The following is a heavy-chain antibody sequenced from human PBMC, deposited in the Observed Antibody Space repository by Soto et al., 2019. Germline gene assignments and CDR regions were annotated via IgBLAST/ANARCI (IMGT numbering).Heavy chain of an antibody. Sequence: HPGGSLRLSCAASGLTFRSYWMHWVRQAPGKGLVWVSRINTDGSVAMYVDSVKGRFTISRDNAKNTLYLHMNSLRAEDTAVYYCARIGSWALNFDYWGQGTQVTVSS. V-gene: IGHV3-74*03. CDR2: INTDGSVA. D-gene: IGHD6-13*01. CDR1: GLTFRSYW. CDR3: ARIGSWALNFDY. J-gene: IGHJ4*02.